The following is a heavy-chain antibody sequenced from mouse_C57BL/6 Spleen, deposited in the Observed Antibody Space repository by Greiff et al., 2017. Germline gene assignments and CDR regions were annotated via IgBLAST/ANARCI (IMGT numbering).Heavy chain of an antibody. V-gene: IGHV1-72*01. Sequence: QVQLQQPGAELVKPGASVKLSCKASGYTFTSYWMPWVKQRPGRGLEWIGRIDPNSGGTKYNEKFKSKATLTVDKPSSTAYMQLSSLTSEDSAVYYCARPIYYDYDGDYYAMDYWGQGTSVTVSS. CDR3: ARPIYYDYDGDYYAMDY. CDR2: IDPNSGGT. D-gene: IGHD2-4*01. J-gene: IGHJ4*01. CDR1: GYTFTSYW.